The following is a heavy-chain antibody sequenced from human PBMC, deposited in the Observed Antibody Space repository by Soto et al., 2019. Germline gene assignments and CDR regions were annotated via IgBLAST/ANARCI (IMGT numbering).Heavy chain of an antibody. CDR1: GFTFSSYA. CDR3: AKDLGYDFWSGSYGMDV. J-gene: IGHJ6*02. Sequence: GGSLRLSCAASGFTFSSYAMTWVRQAPGKGLEWVSVISGSAASTYHADSVKGRFSISRDNSKNTLYLQMNSLRAEDTAVYYCAKDLGYDFWSGSYGMDVWGQGTAVTVSS. CDR2: ISGSAAST. D-gene: IGHD3-3*01. V-gene: IGHV3-23*01.